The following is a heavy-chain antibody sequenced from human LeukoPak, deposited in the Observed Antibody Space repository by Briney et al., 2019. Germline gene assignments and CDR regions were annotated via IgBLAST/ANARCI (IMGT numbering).Heavy chain of an antibody. J-gene: IGHJ5*02. D-gene: IGHD5-12*01. CDR1: GYTFTNYD. V-gene: IGHV1-8*01. Sequence: ASVKVSCKASGYTFTNYDINWVRQATGQGVEWMGWMNPNSGNTGYAQKFQGRLTMTRDTSIRTAYMELSSLKSEDTAVYYCARRLDTIEFDPWGQGTLVTVSS. CDR3: ARRLDTIEFDP. CDR2: MNPNSGNT.